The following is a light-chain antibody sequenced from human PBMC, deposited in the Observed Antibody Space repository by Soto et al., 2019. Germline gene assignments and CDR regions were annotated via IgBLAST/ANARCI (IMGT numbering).Light chain of an antibody. CDR1: QGIRND. V-gene: IGKV1-39*01. CDR3: QQSYSAPFT. J-gene: IGKJ3*01. Sequence: DMTMTQALSSLSASYGARLTITCRASQGIRNDLGWYQQKPGKAPNLLILAASSLQSGVPSRFSGSGSGTDFTLTIDSLQPEDFATYYCQQSYSAPFTFGPGTNVDIK. CDR2: AAS.